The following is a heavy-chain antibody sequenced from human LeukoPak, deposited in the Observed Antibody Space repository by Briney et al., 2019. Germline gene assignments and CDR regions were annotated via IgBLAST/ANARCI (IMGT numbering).Heavy chain of an antibody. Sequence: ASVKVSCKASGYTFANYGISWVRQAPGQGLEWMGWISAYNGDTNYAQKFQGRVTMTRDTSISTAYMELSRLRSDDTAVYYCARLRADHFDYWGQGTLVTVSS. J-gene: IGHJ4*02. V-gene: IGHV1-18*01. CDR2: ISAYNGDT. D-gene: IGHD5-12*01. CDR1: GYTFANYG. CDR3: ARLRADHFDY.